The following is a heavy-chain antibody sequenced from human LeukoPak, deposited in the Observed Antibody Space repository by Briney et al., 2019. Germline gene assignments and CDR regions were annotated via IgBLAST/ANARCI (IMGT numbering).Heavy chain of an antibody. CDR1: GFTFSTYD. D-gene: IGHD3-10*01. V-gene: IGHV3-23*01. J-gene: IGHJ4*02. CDR3: ARVYYGSGSYSYFDY. Sequence: GGSLRLSCAASGFTFSTYDMSWVRQAPGKGLEWVSTISDSGGSTYYADSVKGRFTISRDNSENTLYLQMNSLGAEDSAVYYCARVYYGSGSYSYFDYWGQGTLVTVSS. CDR2: ISDSGGST.